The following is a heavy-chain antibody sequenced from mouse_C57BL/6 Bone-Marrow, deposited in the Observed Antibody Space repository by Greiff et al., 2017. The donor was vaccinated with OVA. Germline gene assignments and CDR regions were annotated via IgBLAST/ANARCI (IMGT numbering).Heavy chain of an antibody. CDR3: ARRGSTNPFAY. Sequence: VESGGGLVQPGGSLKLSCAASGFTFSDYYMYWVRQTPEKRLEWVAYISNGGGSTYYPDTVKGRFTISRDNAKNTLYLQMSRLKSEDTAMYYCARRGSTNPFAYWGQGTLVTVSA. V-gene: IGHV5-12*01. J-gene: IGHJ3*01. CDR1: GFTFSDYY. D-gene: IGHD1-1*01. CDR2: ISNGGGST.